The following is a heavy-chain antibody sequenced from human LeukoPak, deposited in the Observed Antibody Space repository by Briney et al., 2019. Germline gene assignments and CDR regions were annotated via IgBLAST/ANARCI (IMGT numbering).Heavy chain of an antibody. J-gene: IGHJ4*02. D-gene: IGHD6-13*01. CDR1: GYSISSGYY. Sequence: SETLSLTCSISGYSISSGYYWGWIRHPPGKGLEWIGSIYHSGNTYYNPSLKSRLTISVDTSKNQLSLKLSSVTAADTAVYYCARDWGSSWYRGYFDYWGQGTLVTVSS. CDR2: IYHSGNT. CDR3: ARDWGSSWYRGYFDY. V-gene: IGHV4-38-2*02.